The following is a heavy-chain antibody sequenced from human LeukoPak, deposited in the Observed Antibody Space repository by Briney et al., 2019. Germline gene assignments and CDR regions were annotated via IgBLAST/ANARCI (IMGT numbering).Heavy chain of an antibody. V-gene: IGHV4-59*01. J-gene: IGHJ1*01. CDR1: GDSINNYH. CDR3: ARGGARIPALVEYFPH. D-gene: IGHD2-15*01. Sequence: SETLSPTCIVSGDSINNYHWSWIRQAPGKGLEWIGYISYTGDTNYNPTLKSRVAISVDTSKNQFSLRLTSVTTADTAVYYCARGGARIPALVEYFPHWGQGTLVTVSS. CDR2: ISYTGDT.